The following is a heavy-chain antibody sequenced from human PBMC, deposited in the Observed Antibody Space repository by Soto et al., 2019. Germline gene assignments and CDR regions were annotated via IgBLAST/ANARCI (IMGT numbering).Heavy chain of an antibody. CDR2: ITPIFGTV. CDR1: GGTFSSYS. V-gene: IGHV1-69*06. D-gene: IGHD3-16*01. J-gene: IGHJ5*02. Sequence: QVKLVQSGAEVKQPGSSVKVSCKASGGTFSSYSFSWVRQAPGQGLEWMGGITPIFGTVHYAQNFRGRVTITADKSTNIVHMELSSLRSEDTAVFYCARAGDTREGRGVFFSWGQGTLVTVSS. CDR3: ARAGDTREGRGVFFS.